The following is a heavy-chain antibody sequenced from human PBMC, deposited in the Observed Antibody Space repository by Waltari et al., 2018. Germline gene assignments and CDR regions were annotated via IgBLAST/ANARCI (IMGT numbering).Heavy chain of an antibody. J-gene: IGHJ3*02. V-gene: IGHV3-9*01. Sequence: EVQLVESGGGLVQPGMSLRLSCAASGFTFDDYAMHWVRQAPGKGLEWVSGISWNSGSIGYADSVKGRFTISRDNAKNSLYLQMNSLRAEDTALYYCAKDMGGSYLDAFDIWGQGTMVTVSS. CDR1: GFTFDDYA. CDR2: ISWNSGSI. D-gene: IGHD1-26*01. CDR3: AKDMGGSYLDAFDI.